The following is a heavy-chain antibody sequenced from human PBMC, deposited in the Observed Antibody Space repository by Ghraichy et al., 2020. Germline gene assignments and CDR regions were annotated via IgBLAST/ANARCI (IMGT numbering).Heavy chain of an antibody. CDR2: IDPSDSYT. V-gene: IGHV5-10-1*01. CDR1: GYSFTSYW. D-gene: IGHD3-10*01. Sequence: GESLNISCKGSGYSFTSYWISWVRQMPGKGLEWMGRIDPSDSYTNYSPSFQGHVTISADKSISTAYLQWSSLKASDTAMYYCASGPPNTMVRGDPLENWGQGTLVTVSS. J-gene: IGHJ4*02. CDR3: ASGPPNTMVRGDPLEN.